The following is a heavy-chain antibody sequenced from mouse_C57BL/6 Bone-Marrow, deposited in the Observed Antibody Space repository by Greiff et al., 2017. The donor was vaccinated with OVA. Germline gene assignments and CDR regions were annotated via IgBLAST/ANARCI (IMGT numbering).Heavy chain of an antibody. J-gene: IGHJ3*01. CDR3: ARESRRGFAY. CDR1: GFTFSSYA. D-gene: IGHD2-12*01. Sequence: EVQGVESGGGLVKPGGSLKLSCAASGFTFSSYAMSWVRQTPEKRLEWVATISDGGSYTYYPDNVKGRFTISRDNAKNNLYLQMSHLKSEDTAMYYCARESRRGFAYWGQGTLVTVSA. CDR2: ISDGGSYT. V-gene: IGHV5-4*01.